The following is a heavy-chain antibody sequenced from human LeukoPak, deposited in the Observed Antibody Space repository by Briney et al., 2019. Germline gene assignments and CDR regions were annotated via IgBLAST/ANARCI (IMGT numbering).Heavy chain of an antibody. J-gene: IGHJ4*02. Sequence: GGSLRLSCAASGFTFSSYAMHWVRQAPGKGLEWVAVISYDGSNKYYADSVKGRFTISRDNSKNTLYLQMNSLRAEDTAVYFCARGFRPIDYWGQGTLVTVSS. CDR1: GFTFSSYA. V-gene: IGHV3-30*14. CDR2: ISYDGSNK. CDR3: ARGFRPIDY.